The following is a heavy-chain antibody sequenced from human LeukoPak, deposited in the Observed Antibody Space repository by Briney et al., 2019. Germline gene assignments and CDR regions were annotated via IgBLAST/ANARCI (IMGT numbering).Heavy chain of an antibody. Sequence: PSETLSLTCTVSGGSISSYYWSWIRQPPGKGLEWIGSIYHSGSTYYNPSLKSRVTISVDTSKNQFSLKLSSVTAADTAVYYCARRARGTPDYWGQGTLVTVSS. V-gene: IGHV4-59*08. CDR2: IYHSGST. D-gene: IGHD1-1*01. CDR1: GGSISSYY. CDR3: ARRARGTPDY. J-gene: IGHJ4*02.